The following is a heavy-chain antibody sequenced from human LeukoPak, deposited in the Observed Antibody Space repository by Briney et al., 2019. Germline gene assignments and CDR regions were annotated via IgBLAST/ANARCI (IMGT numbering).Heavy chain of an antibody. CDR2: IYYSGST. J-gene: IGHJ6*03. CDR3: ATTYYYSRYMDV. CDR1: GGSLSSSSHY. Sequence: PSETLSLTCTVSGGSLSSSSHYWGWIRQPPGRGLEWIGSIYYSGSTYYNPSLKSRVTISVDTSKDQFSLKLSSVTAADTAVYYCATTYYYSRYMDVWGKGATVTVS. D-gene: IGHD3-22*01. V-gene: IGHV4-39*07.